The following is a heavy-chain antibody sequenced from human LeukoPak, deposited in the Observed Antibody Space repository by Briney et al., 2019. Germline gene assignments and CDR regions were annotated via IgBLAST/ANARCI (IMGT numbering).Heavy chain of an antibody. J-gene: IGHJ6*03. CDR3: ARESSVTNYYYYYMDV. D-gene: IGHD4-17*01. CDR1: GGTFSSYA. V-gene: IGHV1-69*04. Sequence: SVKVSCKASGGTFSSYAISWVRQAPGQGLEWMGRIIPILGIANYAQKFQGRVTITADKSTSTAYMELSSLRSEDTAVYYCARESSVTNYYYYYMDVWGKGTTVTVSS. CDR2: IIPILGIA.